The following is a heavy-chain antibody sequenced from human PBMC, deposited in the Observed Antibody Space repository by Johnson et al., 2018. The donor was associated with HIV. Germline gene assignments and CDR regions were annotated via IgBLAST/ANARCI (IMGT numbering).Heavy chain of an antibody. CDR3: ATRGVTDWGGAFDI. CDR2: VSYDGSER. D-gene: IGHD3/OR15-3a*01. J-gene: IGHJ3*02. Sequence: QVQLVESGGGVVQPGRSLRLSCAASGFSFSSYAMHWVRQAPGKGLEWVAVVSYDGSERYYGDSVKGRFTISRDNSRNTLYLEMNSLRAEDTAVYYCATRGVTDWGGAFDIWGQGTMLTVSS. CDR1: GFSFSSYA. V-gene: IGHV3-30*04.